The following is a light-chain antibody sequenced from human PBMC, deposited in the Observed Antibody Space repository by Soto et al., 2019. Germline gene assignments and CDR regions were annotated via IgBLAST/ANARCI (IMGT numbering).Light chain of an antibody. CDR2: AAS. J-gene: IGKJ1*01. V-gene: IGKV1-6*01. CDR1: QGIRND. CDR3: LQDKNYPCT. Sequence: AIQMTQSPSSLSASVGDRVTITCRASQGIRNDLGWYQQKPGKAPKLLIYAASSLQSGVPSRFSGSGYGREITLTLSSLQPVKVAPYYGLQDKNYPCTFGEGTKVEIK.